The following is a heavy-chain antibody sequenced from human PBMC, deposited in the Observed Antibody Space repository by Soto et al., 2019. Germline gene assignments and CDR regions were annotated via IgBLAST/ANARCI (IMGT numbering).Heavy chain of an antibody. V-gene: IGHV3-30*18. CDR3: EKDRGDSSGYYTFR. J-gene: IGHJ3*01. CDR2: ISYDGSNK. D-gene: IGHD3-22*01. Sequence: GGSLRLSCAASGFTFSSYGMHWVRQAPGKGLEWVAVISYDGSNKYYADSVKGRFTISRDNSKNTLYLQMNSLRAEDTAVYYCEKDRGDSSGYYTFRWGQGTMVTVSS. CDR1: GFTFSSYG.